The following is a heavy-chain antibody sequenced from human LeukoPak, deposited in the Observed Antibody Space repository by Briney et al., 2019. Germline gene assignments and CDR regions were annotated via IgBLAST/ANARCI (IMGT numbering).Heavy chain of an antibody. CDR3: ARVHYDILTGYFYFDY. D-gene: IGHD3-9*01. CDR2: IYYSGST. CDR1: GGSISSSSYY. J-gene: IGHJ4*02. Sequence: SETLSLTCTVSGGSISSSSYYWGWIRQPPGKGLEWIGSIYYSGSTYYNPSLKSRVTISVDTSKNQFSLKLSSVTAADTAVYYCARVHYDILTGYFYFDYWGQGTLVTVSS. V-gene: IGHV4-39*07.